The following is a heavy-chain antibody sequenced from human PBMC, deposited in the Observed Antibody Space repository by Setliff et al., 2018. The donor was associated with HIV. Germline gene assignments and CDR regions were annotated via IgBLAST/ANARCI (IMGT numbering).Heavy chain of an antibody. J-gene: IGHJ3*02. V-gene: IGHV1-18*01. CDR3: ARDPAGYYGLGDAFDI. Sequence: ASVKVSCKASGYTFTSYAMHWVRQAPGQRLEWMGWISAYNGNTNYAQKLQGRVTMTTDTSTSTAYMELRSLRSDDTAVYYCARDPAGYYGLGDAFDIWGQGTMVTVSS. CDR2: ISAYNGNT. CDR1: GYTFTSYA. D-gene: IGHD3-22*01.